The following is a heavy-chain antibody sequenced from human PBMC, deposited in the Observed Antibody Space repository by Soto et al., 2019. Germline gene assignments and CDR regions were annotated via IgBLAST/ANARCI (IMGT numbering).Heavy chain of an antibody. CDR1: GGTFSSYA. CDR2: IIPIFGTA. D-gene: IGHD2-2*01. CDR3: ARDTLGYCSSTSCYVFNY. V-gene: IGHV1-69*13. Sequence: SVKVSCKASGGTFSSYAISWVRQAPGQGLEWMGGIIPIFGTANYAQKFQGRVTITADESTSTAYMELSSLRSEDTAVYYCARDTLGYCSSTSCYVFNYWGQGTLVTVSS. J-gene: IGHJ4*02.